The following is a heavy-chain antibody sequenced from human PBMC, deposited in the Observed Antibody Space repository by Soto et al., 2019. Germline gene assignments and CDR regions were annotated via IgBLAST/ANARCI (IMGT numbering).Heavy chain of an antibody. CDR2: VSYDGTKK. J-gene: IGHJ4*02. CDR1: GFTFSHYA. V-gene: IGHV3-30-3*01. CDR3: ARDRVYYYDSSGYYNFDL. D-gene: IGHD3-22*01. Sequence: QVQLVESGGGVVQPGRSLRLSCAASGFTFSHYAMHWVRQAPGKGLEWVAVVSYDGTKKFYADSVKGRFTISRDSSKSTLYLQMNNLRDEDTAVYYCARDRVYYYDSSGYYNFDLGGQGTLVTVSS.